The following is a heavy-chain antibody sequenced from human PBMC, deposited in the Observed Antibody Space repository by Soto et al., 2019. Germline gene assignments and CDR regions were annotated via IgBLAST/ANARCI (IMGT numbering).Heavy chain of an antibody. Sequence: ASVKVSCKASGYTFTSYGISWVRQAPGQGLELMGWISAYNGNTNYAQKLQGRVTMTTDTSTSTAYMELRSLRSDDTAVYYCARSQYYDFWSGSPGRLEIFDYWGQGTLVTVSS. V-gene: IGHV1-18*04. CDR1: GYTFTSYG. J-gene: IGHJ4*02. D-gene: IGHD3-3*01. CDR3: ARSQYYDFWSGSPGRLEIFDY. CDR2: ISAYNGNT.